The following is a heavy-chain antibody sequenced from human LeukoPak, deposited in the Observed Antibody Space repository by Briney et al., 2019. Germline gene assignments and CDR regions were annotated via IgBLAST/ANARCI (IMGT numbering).Heavy chain of an antibody. J-gene: IGHJ4*02. CDR3: ARLKGYSYGYVN. D-gene: IGHD5-18*01. Sequence: SETLSLTCTVSGGSISSYYWSWIRQPPGKGLEWIGYFYYSGSTNYNPSLKSRVTISVDTSKNQFSLKLSSVTAADTAVYYCARLKGYSYGYVNWGQGTLVTVSS. V-gene: IGHV4-59*08. CDR1: GGSISSYY. CDR2: FYYSGST.